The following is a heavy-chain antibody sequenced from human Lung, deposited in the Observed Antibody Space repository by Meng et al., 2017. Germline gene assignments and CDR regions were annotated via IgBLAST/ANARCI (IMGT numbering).Heavy chain of an antibody. V-gene: IGHV4-34*01. J-gene: IGHJ4*02. CDR1: GGSFSDYY. CDR3: ARGPTTMAHDFDY. Sequence: VQLQQWGEGLLKPSETLSLTGVVSGGSFSDYYWSWIRQPPGKGLEWIGEINHSGSTNYNPSLESRATISVDTSQNNLSLKLSSVTAADSAVYYCARGPTTMAHDFDYWGQGTLVTVSS. D-gene: IGHD4-11*01. CDR2: INHSGST.